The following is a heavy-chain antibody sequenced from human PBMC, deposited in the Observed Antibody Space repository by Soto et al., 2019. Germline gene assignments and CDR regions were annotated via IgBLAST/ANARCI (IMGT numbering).Heavy chain of an antibody. CDR3: ARDGNSGYNWDYYYGMDV. CDR1: GFPFSSFA. J-gene: IGHJ6*02. CDR2: ISYDGSNT. V-gene: IGHV3-30-3*01. Sequence: GGSLRLSCAASGFPFSSFAMHWVRQAPGKGLECVAVISYDGSNTFYADSVKGRFIISRDNSKNTLYLQMNSLRAEDTALYYCARDGNSGYNWDYYYGMDVWGQGTTVTVSS. D-gene: IGHD5-12*01.